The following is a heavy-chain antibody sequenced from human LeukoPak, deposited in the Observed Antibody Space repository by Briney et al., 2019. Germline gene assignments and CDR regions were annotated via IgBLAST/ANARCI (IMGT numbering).Heavy chain of an antibody. D-gene: IGHD6-13*01. CDR2: INTNPGNP. J-gene: IGHJ4*02. Sequence: ASVKVSCKASGYTFTSYAMNWVRQAPGQGLEWMGWINTNPGNPTYARGFTGRFVFSLDTSVNTAYLEISSLKGEDSAVYYCARGGSSWYDYWGQGTLVTVSS. V-gene: IGHV7-4-1*02. CDR3: ARGGSSWYDY. CDR1: GYTFTSYA.